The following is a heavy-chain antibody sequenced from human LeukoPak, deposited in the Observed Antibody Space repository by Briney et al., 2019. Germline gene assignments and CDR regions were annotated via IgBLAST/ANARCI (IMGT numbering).Heavy chain of an antibody. J-gene: IGHJ5*02. CDR2: IYYSGST. CDR3: ARDRSYNWFDP. CDR1: GGSISSGSYY. D-gene: IGHD2-15*01. V-gene: IGHV4-39*07. Sequence: KPSETLSHTCTVSGGSISSGSYYWSWIGQPAGKGLEWIGRIYYSGSTYYNPFLKSRVAISVDTSKNQFSLQLSSVTAADTAVYYCARDRSYNWFDPWGQGTLVTVSS.